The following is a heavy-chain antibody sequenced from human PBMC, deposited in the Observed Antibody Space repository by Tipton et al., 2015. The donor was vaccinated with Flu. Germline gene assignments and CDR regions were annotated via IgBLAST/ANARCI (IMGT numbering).Heavy chain of an antibody. CDR2: IYNGGSP. V-gene: IGHV4-31*03. CDR1: GASISSNGYY. D-gene: IGHD6-13*01. CDR3: ARVGWQQPSPYY. J-gene: IGHJ4*02. Sequence: LSCTVSGASISSNGYYWTWIRQHPGEGLEWIGYIYNGGSPAYNSSLKSRVSISIDTSKNQFSLNMRSVTAADTAVYYCARVGWQQPSPYYWGQGTSVTVSS.